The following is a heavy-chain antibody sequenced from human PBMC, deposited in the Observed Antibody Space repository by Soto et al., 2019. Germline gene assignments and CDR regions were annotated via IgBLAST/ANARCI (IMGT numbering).Heavy chain of an antibody. Sequence: KPSETLSLTCTVSGGSISSGGYYWSWIRQHPGKGLEWIGYIYYSGSTYYNPSLKSRVTISVDTSKNQFSLKLSSVTAADTAVYYCARNIAAAGTKFDPWGQGTLVTV. CDR3: ARNIAAAGTKFDP. J-gene: IGHJ5*02. CDR2: IYYSGST. D-gene: IGHD6-13*01. CDR1: GGSISSGGYY. V-gene: IGHV4-31*03.